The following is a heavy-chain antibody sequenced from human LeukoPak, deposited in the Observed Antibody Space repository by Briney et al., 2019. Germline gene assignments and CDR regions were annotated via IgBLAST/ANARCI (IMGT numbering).Heavy chain of an antibody. Sequence: KPSETLSLTCTVSGGSISSYYWSWIRQPAGKGLEWIGRIYTSGSTNYNPSLKSRVTMSIDTSKNQFSLKLSSVTAADTAVYYCARAGAVDGLGLFDYWGQGTLVTVSS. D-gene: IGHD6-19*01. J-gene: IGHJ4*02. CDR1: GGSISSYY. CDR2: IYTSGST. V-gene: IGHV4-4*07. CDR3: ARAGAVDGLGLFDY.